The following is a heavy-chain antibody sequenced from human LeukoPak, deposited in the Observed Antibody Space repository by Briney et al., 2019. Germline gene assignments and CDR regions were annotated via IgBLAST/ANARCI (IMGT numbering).Heavy chain of an antibody. D-gene: IGHD2-2*01. CDR3: AGCSSSSCYDYFQH. Sequence: ASVKVSCKASGYTFTSYDINWVRQATGQGLEWIGYMSLNSGNTGYAQNFQGRVTMTSSTSISTVYMELSSLTSEDTAVYYCAGCSSSSCYDYFQHWGQGTQVTVSS. CDR2: MSLNSGNT. J-gene: IGHJ1*01. V-gene: IGHV1-8*01. CDR1: GYTFTSYD.